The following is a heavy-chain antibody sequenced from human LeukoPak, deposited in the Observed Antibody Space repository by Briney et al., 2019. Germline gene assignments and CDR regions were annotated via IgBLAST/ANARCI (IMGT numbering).Heavy chain of an antibody. Sequence: SETLSLTCAVYGGSFSGYYWSWIRQPPGKGLEWIGEINHSGNTNYNPSLKSRVTISVDTSKNQFSLKLSSVTAADTAVYYCARGGKGNFDYWGQGTLVTVSS. V-gene: IGHV4-34*01. CDR2: INHSGNT. CDR3: ARGGKGNFDY. J-gene: IGHJ4*02. CDR1: GGSFSGYY.